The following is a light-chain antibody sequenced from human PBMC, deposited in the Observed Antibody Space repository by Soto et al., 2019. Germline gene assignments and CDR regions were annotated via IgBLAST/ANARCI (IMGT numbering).Light chain of an antibody. V-gene: IGKV3D-15*01. CDR3: QQYNTWPAEIT. Sequence: ETVMTQSPSTLSVSAGERATLSCRASQSVRTKVAWYQQTPGKAPRLLIYGASSRATGIPARFSGSGSGKEFTLNISSLQSEDSAVYYCQQYNTWPAEITFGQGTRLEIK. CDR2: GAS. J-gene: IGKJ5*01. CDR1: QSVRTK.